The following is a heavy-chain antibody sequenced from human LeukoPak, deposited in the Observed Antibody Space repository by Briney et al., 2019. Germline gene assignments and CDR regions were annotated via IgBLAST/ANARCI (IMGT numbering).Heavy chain of an antibody. CDR3: ARGPVAGNFDS. J-gene: IGHJ4*02. CDR2: MDPTDGNT. D-gene: IGHD6-19*01. V-gene: IGHV1-8*02. CDR1: GFTFSSHD. Sequence: ASVKVSCKASGFTFSSHDINWVRQATGQGREWLGWMDPTDGNTGYAQKFEGRVMLTRDTSISTAYMELSSLRSDDTAVYYCARGPVAGNFDSWGQGTLVTVSS.